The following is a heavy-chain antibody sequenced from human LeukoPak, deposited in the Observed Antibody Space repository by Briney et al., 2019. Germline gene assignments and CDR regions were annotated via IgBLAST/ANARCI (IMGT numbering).Heavy chain of an antibody. CDR1: GFTFSSYT. CDR3: ARPPFRMIVVGRSAFDI. CDR2: ISSSSSYI. Sequence: GGSLRLSCAASGFTFSSYTMKWVRQAPGKGLEWVSSISSSSSYIYYADSVKGRFTISRDNAKNSLYLQMNSLRAEDTAVYYCARPPFRMIVVGRSAFDIWGQGTMVTVSS. V-gene: IGHV3-21*01. D-gene: IGHD3-22*01. J-gene: IGHJ3*02.